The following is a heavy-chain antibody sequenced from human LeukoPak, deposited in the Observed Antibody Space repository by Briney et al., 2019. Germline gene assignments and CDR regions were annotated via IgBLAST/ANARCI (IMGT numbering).Heavy chain of an antibody. CDR1: GYAISSGGFS. V-gene: IGHV4-30-2*01. J-gene: IGHJ5*02. CDR2: IYDRGPA. Sequence: SETLSLTCTVSGYAISSGGFSWNWIRQPPGKGLEWIGCIYDRGPASYNPSLKSRFTISVDRPKNQFFLNVTSLTAADTAVYYCARSRQASGLFSSWGQGTLVVVSS. CDR3: ARSRQASGLFSS. D-gene: IGHD3-10*01.